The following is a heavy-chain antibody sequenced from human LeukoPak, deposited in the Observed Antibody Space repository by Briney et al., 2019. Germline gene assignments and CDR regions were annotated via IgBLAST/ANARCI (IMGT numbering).Heavy chain of an antibody. V-gene: IGHV3-21*01. D-gene: IGHD4-17*01. CDR1: GFTFSSYS. CDR3: ARDLEHGYGDYDY. Sequence: GGSLRLSCAASGFTFSSYSMNWVRQAPGKGLEWVSSISSSSSYIYYADSVKGRFTISRDNAKNSLYLQMNSLRAEDTAVYYCARDLEHGYGDYDYWGQGTLVTVSS. CDR2: ISSSSSYI. J-gene: IGHJ4*02.